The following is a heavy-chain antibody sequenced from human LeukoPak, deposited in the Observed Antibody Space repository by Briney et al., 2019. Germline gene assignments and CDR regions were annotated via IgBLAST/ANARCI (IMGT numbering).Heavy chain of an antibody. J-gene: IGHJ4*02. CDR3: ARDRSSGWYVKYYFDY. V-gene: IGHV1-46*01. CDR2: INPSGGST. CDR1: GYTFTSYY. Sequence: ASVKVSCKASGYTFTSYYMHWVRQAPGQGLEWMGIINPSGGSTSYAQKFQGRVTMTRDTSTSTVYMELSSLRSEDTAVYYCARDRSSGWYVKYYFDYWGQGTLVTVSS. D-gene: IGHD6-19*01.